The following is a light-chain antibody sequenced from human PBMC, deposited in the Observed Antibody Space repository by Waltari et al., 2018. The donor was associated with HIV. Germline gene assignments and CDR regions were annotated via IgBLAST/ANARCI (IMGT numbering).Light chain of an antibody. V-gene: IGKV1-39*01. Sequence: DIQMTQSPSSLSPSVVDRVTITCRASQSITSSSNWYQQKPGKAPNLLIYAASTLPTGVPSRFSGSGSGTDFTLTISSLQPEDFATYYWQQSYTTPRTFGQGTKVEIK. CDR1: QSITSS. CDR3: QQSYTTPRT. J-gene: IGKJ1*01. CDR2: AAS.